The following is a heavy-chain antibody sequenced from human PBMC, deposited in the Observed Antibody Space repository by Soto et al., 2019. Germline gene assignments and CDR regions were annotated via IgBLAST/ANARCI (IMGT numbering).Heavy chain of an antibody. J-gene: IGHJ4*02. D-gene: IGHD6-19*01. CDR3: ARGKGIGWYESADY. Sequence: EVQLVESGGGLIQPGESLRLSCAASGFTVSISSMSWVRQAPGKGLEWVSTIYRDGSTYYADSVDGRFTISRDNSKNTLYLQMNSLRAGDTATYYCARGKGIGWYESADYWGQGTLVTVSS. V-gene: IGHV3-53*01. CDR2: IYRDGST. CDR1: GFTVSISS.